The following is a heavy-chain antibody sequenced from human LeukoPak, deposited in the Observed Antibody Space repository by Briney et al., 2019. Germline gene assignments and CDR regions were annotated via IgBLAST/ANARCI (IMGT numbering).Heavy chain of an antibody. CDR1: GVSISSCSYY. V-gene: IGHV4-61*02. J-gene: IGHJ5*02. Sequence: SETLSLTCTVSGVSISSCSYYWSWIRQPAGKVLEWIRRIYSSGSTNYNPSLNSRVTISVDTSKNQFSLKLSSVTAADTGVYYCARDLSFIAWLGWFDPWGQGTLATVSS. D-gene: IGHD3-9*01. CDR3: ARDLSFIAWLGWFDP. CDR2: IYSSGST.